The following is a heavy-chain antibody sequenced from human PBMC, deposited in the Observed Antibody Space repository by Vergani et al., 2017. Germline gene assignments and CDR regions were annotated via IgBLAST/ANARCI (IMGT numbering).Heavy chain of an antibody. V-gene: IGHV3-30*03. Sequence: QVHLVESGGVVVQPGRSLRLSCVVSGFTSSYYGMHWVRQAPGKGLEWVAVISYDGTQKYYADSVKGRFTISRDNSKSTLYLQMNILRTEDTAVYYCATKSCGTPGCQIGYFREWGQGTLVTVSS. J-gene: IGHJ1*01. CDR3: ATKSCGTPGCQIGYFRE. D-gene: IGHD1-1*01. CDR1: GFTSSYYG. CDR2: ISYDGTQK.